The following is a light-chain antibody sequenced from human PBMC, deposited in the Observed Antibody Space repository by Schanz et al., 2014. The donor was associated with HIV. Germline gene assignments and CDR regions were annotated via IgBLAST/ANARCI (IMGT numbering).Light chain of an antibody. CDR1: QTITSN. CDR3: QQYNNWPSA. Sequence: EIVLTQSPGTLSLFPGERAALSCRASQTITSNFLAWYQQRPGQAPRLLIYGASNRATGVPDRFSGSGSGTEFTLTISSLQSEDFAVYYCQQYNNWPSAFGQGTRLEIK. CDR2: GAS. V-gene: IGKV3D-15*01. J-gene: IGKJ5*01.